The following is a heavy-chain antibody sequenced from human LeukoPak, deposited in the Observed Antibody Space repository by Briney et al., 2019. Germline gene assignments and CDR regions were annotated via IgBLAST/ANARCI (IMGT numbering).Heavy chain of an antibody. V-gene: IGHV3-23*01. J-gene: IGHJ4*02. CDR3: AKAAYGSESYYDPFDY. CDR2: ISGSGDRT. D-gene: IGHD3-10*01. Sequence: GGTLRLSCAASGFTFSSYGMSWVRQAPGKGLEWVSVISGSGDRTYYADSVKGRFTISRDNPKNTLYLQMNSLRAEDTAVYYCAKAAYGSESYYDPFDYWGQGTLVTVSS. CDR1: GFTFSSYG.